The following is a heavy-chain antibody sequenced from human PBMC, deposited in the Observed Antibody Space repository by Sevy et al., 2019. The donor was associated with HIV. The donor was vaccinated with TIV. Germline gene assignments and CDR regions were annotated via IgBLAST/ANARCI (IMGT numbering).Heavy chain of an antibody. J-gene: IGHJ5*02. CDR2: ISYDGSNK. CDR3: ARDQHDYGGNLRTGWFDP. CDR1: AFTFSSYA. Sequence: GGSLRLSCAASAFTFSSYATHWVRQAPGKGLEWVAVISYDGSNKYYADSVKGRFTISRDNSKNTLYLQMNSLRAEDTAVYYCARDQHDYGGNLRTGWFDPWGQGTLVTVSS. D-gene: IGHD4-17*01. V-gene: IGHV3-30-3*01.